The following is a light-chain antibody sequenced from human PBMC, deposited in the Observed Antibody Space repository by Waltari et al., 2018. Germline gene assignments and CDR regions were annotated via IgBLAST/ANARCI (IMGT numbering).Light chain of an antibody. CDR2: EVS. J-gene: IGLJ2*01. CDR3: TSYTGNDNSKV. CDR1: SNDVGAYNS. V-gene: IGLV2-8*01. Sequence: QSALTQPPSASGSPGQSVTISCTGTSNDVGAYNSVSWYQPHPSKAPNVSIYEVSKRPSRGPSRFSGSKSGNAAYLTVYGLKAEDEADYYCTSYTGNDNSKVFGGGTKLTVL.